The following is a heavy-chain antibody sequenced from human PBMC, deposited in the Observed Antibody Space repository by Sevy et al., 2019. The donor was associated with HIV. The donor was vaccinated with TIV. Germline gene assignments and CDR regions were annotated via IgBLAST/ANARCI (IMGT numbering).Heavy chain of an antibody. CDR3: ARGGAYYYDSSGYYH. D-gene: IGHD3-22*01. J-gene: IGHJ5*02. CDR2: IKQDGSEK. CDR1: GFTFSSYW. Sequence: GGSLRLSCAASGFTFSSYWMSWVRQAPGKGLEWVANIKQDGSEKYYVDSVKGRFTISRDNAKNSLYLQMNSLRAEDTAVYYCARGGAYYYDSSGYYHWGQGTLVTVSS. V-gene: IGHV3-7*01.